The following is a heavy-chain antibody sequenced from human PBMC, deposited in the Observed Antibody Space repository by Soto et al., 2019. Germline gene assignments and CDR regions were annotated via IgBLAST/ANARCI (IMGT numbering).Heavy chain of an antibody. V-gene: IGHV3-23*01. Sequence: GGSLRLSCTASGFTFSDYAMTWVRQAPGKGLEWVSALGSDSATTWYADSVKGRFVISRDNSEGTVFLQMNSLRAEDTAIYYCAKPGCGRGGCYPYLFDYWGQGTLVTVSS. CDR2: LGSDSATT. CDR1: GFTFSDYA. CDR3: AKPGCGRGGCYPYLFDY. J-gene: IGHJ4*02. D-gene: IGHD2-8*02.